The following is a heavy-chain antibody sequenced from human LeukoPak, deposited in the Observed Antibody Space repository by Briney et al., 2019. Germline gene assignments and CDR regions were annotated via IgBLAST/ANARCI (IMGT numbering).Heavy chain of an antibody. Sequence: SVKVSCKASGYTFTSYGISWVRQAPGQGLEWMGGIIPIFGTANYAQKFQGRVTITTDESTSTAYMELSSLRSEDTAVYYCARDGDSVSFDYWGQGTLVTVSS. J-gene: IGHJ4*02. CDR2: IIPIFGTA. CDR3: ARDGDSVSFDY. D-gene: IGHD3-10*01. V-gene: IGHV1-69*05. CDR1: GYTFTSYG.